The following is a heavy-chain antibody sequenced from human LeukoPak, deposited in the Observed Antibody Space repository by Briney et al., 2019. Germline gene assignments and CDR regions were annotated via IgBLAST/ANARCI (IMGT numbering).Heavy chain of an antibody. D-gene: IGHD6-19*01. Sequence: ASVKVSCKASGYTFTGYYMHWVRQAPGHGLEWMGWINPNSGGTNYAQKFQGRVTMTRDTSISTAYMELSRLRSDDTAVYYCARDRTRTGYSSGWYRDYWGQGTLVTVSS. CDR1: GYTFTGYY. CDR3: ARDRTRTGYSSGWYRDY. V-gene: IGHV1-2*02. J-gene: IGHJ4*02. CDR2: INPNSGGT.